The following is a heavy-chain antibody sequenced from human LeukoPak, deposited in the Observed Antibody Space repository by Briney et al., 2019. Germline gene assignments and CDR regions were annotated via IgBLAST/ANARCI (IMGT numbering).Heavy chain of an antibody. J-gene: IGHJ4*02. Sequence: SETLSLTCTVSGGSISSYYWSWIRQPPGKGLEWIGYIYYSGSTNYNPPLKSRVTISVDTSKNQFSLKLSSVTAADTAVYYCARGNPGWSGYWDFDYWGQGTLVTVSS. D-gene: IGHD3-3*01. V-gene: IGHV4-59*01. CDR3: ARGNPGWSGYWDFDY. CDR1: GGSISSYY. CDR2: IYYSGST.